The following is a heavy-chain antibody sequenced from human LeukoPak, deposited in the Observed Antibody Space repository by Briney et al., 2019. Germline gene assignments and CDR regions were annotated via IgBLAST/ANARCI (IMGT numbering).Heavy chain of an antibody. V-gene: IGHV1-69*05. D-gene: IGHD3-16*01. CDR3: ARGRLGGIVTSTYYYYYYMDV. Sequence: GSSVKVSCKASGGTFSSYAISWVRQAPGQGLEWMGGIVPVLNTANYAQKVQGRVTITTDESTTTAYMELRNLRSEDTATYFCARGRLGGIVTSTYYYYYYMDVWGTGTTVTVSS. CDR2: IVPVLNTA. J-gene: IGHJ6*03. CDR1: GGTFSSYA.